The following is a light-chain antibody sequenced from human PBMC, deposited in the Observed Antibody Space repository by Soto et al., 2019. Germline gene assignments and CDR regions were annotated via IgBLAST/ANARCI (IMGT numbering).Light chain of an antibody. CDR1: QSVNNN. J-gene: IGKJ1*01. CDR2: GAS. V-gene: IGKV3-15*01. CDR3: QQYNSWPRA. Sequence: EIVMTQSPATLSVSPGERATLTCRASQSVNNNLAWYQQKPGQAPRLLIYGASTRTTGFPARFSGSGSGTEFTLTISSLQSEDFAVYYCQQYNSWPRAFGHGTKVEIK.